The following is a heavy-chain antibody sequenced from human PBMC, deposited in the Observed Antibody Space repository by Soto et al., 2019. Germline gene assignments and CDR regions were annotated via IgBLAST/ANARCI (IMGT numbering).Heavy chain of an antibody. J-gene: IGHJ6*02. D-gene: IGHD3-22*01. Sequence: QPGGSLRLSCAASGFTFSSYGMHWVRQAPGKGLEWVSVISYSGETTFYADSVRGRFTIFRDNSKNTLDLQMNSLRAEDTAVYYCVRAKQQVLLQASGIDVWGQGTAVTVSS. CDR3: VRAKQQVLLQASGIDV. CDR2: ISYSGETT. V-gene: IGHV3-23*01. CDR1: GFTFSSYG.